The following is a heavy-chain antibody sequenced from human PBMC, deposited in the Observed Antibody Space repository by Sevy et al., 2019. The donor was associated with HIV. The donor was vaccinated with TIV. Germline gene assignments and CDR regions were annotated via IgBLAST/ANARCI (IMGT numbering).Heavy chain of an antibody. CDR1: GGIFRSNA. J-gene: IGHJ4*01. CDR2: IIAVFGTT. CDR3: ARDKYYYVSGSFDY. V-gene: IGHV1-69*13. Sequence: ALVKVSCKASGGIFRSNAISWVRQAPGQGLEWMGGIIAVFGTTNYAQKFQGRVTVSADESRSTAYMELSSLRSEDTAGYYCARDKYYYVSGSFDYWGQGTQVTVSS. D-gene: IGHD3-10*01.